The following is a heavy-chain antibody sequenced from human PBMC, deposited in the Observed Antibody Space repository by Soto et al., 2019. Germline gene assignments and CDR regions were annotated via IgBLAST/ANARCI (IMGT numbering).Heavy chain of an antibody. D-gene: IGHD3-22*01. CDR2: ISGSGGST. Sequence: GGSLRLSCAASGFTFSSYAMSWVRQAPGKGLEWVSAISGSGGSTYYADSVKGRFTISRDNSKNTLYLQMNSLRAEDTAVYYCAKEYDSSGYYNYYYYGMDVWGQGTTVTVSS. V-gene: IGHV3-23*01. J-gene: IGHJ6*02. CDR3: AKEYDSSGYYNYYYYGMDV. CDR1: GFTFSSYA.